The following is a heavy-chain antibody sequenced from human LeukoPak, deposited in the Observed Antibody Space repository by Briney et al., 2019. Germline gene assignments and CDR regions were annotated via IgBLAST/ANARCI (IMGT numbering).Heavy chain of an antibody. Sequence: GGSLRLSCAASGFTFSSYWMHWVRQAPGKGLVWVSRINTDGSSTSYADSVKGRFTISRDNAKNTLYLQMNSLRAEDTAVYYCARAPGYCSGGSCYSGTDYWGQGTLVTVSS. D-gene: IGHD2-15*01. CDR3: ARAPGYCSGGSCYSGTDY. CDR2: INTDGSST. CDR1: GFTFSSYW. V-gene: IGHV3-74*01. J-gene: IGHJ4*02.